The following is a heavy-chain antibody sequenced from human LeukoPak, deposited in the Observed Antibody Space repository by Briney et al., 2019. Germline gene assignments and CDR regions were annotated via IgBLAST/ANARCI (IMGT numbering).Heavy chain of an antibody. D-gene: IGHD3-10*01. Sequence: GGSLRLSCAASGFTVSSNYMSWVRQAPGKGLGWVSVIYSGGNTYYADSVKGRFTISRDNSKNTLYLQMNSLRAEDTAVYYCARDGYGSGSYYTQPYYGMDVWGQGTTVTVSS. CDR3: ARDGYGSGSYYTQPYYGMDV. CDR2: IYSGGNT. CDR1: GFTVSSNY. J-gene: IGHJ6*02. V-gene: IGHV3-66*01.